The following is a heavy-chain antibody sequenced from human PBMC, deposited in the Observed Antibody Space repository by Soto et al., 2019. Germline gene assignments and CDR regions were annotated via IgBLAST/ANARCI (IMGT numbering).Heavy chain of an antibody. V-gene: IGHV3-30-3*01. CDR3: ARPDYDSGSYPDY. Sequence: QVQLVECGGGVVQPGRSLRLSCAASGFTFSTYAMHWVRQAPGKGLEWVAVISYDGGNKYYADSVKGRVTISRDNSKNTLYLQINSLRAEDTAVYYCARPDYDSGSYPDYWGQGTLVTVSS. CDR2: ISYDGGNK. D-gene: IGHD3-10*01. CDR1: GFTFSTYA. J-gene: IGHJ4*02.